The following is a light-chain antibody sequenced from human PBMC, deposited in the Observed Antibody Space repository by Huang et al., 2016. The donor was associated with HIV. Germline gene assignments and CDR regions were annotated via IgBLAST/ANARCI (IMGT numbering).Light chain of an antibody. CDR2: DAF. Sequence: DIVFTQSPDTLSLSPGQRASLFCRASHHISSSLAWYQHKPGQAPRLLIYDAFNSATDIAARFSGSGSGTDFTLTISSLKVEDFAFYYCQQRSTLITFGQGTRLE. CDR1: HHISSS. J-gene: IGKJ5*01. CDR3: QQRSTLIT. V-gene: IGKV3-11*01.